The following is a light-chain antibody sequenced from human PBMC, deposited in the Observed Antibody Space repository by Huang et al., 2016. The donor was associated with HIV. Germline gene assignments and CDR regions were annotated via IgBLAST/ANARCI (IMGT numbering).Light chain of an antibody. CDR2: GAS. CDR1: QSVSSRY. V-gene: IGKV3-20*01. Sequence: EIVLTQSPGTLSLSPGERATLSCRASQSVSSRYLAWYQQKPVQAPRRLIYGASYMATGIPDRFSGSGSGTDFTLTISRLEPEDLAVYYCQQYGTSRIFTFGPGTRVDIK. J-gene: IGKJ3*01. CDR3: QQYGTSRIFT.